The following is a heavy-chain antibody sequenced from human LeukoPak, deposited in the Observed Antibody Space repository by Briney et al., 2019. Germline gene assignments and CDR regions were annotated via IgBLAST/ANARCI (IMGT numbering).Heavy chain of an antibody. D-gene: IGHD3-3*01. J-gene: IGHJ4*02. CDR2: ISSTSSTI. V-gene: IGHV3-48*01. Sequence: GGSLRLSCAASGFNFNTRTMNWVRQAPGKGLEWVSSISSTSSTIYYADSVKGRFTISRDNARNSLYLQMNSLGAEATAAYYCARVTFGGNSFGRTNYWGEGTLVAVSS. CDR1: GFNFNTRT. CDR3: ARVTFGGNSFGRTNY.